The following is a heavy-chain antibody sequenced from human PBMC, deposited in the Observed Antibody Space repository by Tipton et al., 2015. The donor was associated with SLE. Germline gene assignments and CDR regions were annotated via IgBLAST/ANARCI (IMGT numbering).Heavy chain of an antibody. D-gene: IGHD5-12*01. Sequence: SLRLSCAASGFTFANYAMSWVRQAPGKGLEWVSAISGSGDRTYYADSVKGHFTISRDNSKNTLYLQMNSRRVEDTAVYYCAKDLNRVATSPFDYWGQGTLVTVSS. J-gene: IGHJ4*02. CDR2: ISGSGDRT. V-gene: IGHV3-23*01. CDR3: AKDLNRVATSPFDY. CDR1: GFTFANYA.